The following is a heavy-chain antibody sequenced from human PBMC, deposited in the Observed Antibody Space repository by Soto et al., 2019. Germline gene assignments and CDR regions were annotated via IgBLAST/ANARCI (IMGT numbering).Heavy chain of an antibody. CDR3: ARESLYYYDSSGYSDYFDY. CDR2: ISSSSSYI. Sequence: PGGSLRLSCAASGFTFSSYSMNWVRQAPGKGLEWVSSISSSSSYIYYADSVKGRFTISRDNAKNSLYLQMNSLRAEDTAVYYCARESLYYYDSSGYSDYFDYWGQGTLVTVSS. CDR1: GFTFSSYS. V-gene: IGHV3-21*01. J-gene: IGHJ4*02. D-gene: IGHD3-22*01.